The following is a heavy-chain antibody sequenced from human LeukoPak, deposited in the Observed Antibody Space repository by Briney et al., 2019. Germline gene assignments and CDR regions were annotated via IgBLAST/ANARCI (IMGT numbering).Heavy chain of an antibody. CDR1: GFTFSRYS. V-gene: IGHV3-48*04. D-gene: IGHD3-3*01. CDR3: TKDMEWGMDV. Sequence: GGSLRLSCAASGFTFSRYSMNWVRQAPGKGLEWILYISSSGSIINLADSVKGRFTISRDNSKNFVYLQMHSLRTEDTALYYCTKDMEWGMDVWGQGTTVIVSS. CDR2: ISSSGSII. J-gene: IGHJ6*02.